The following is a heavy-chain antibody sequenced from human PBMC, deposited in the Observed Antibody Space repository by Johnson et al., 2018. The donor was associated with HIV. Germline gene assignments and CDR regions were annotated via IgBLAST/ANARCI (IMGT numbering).Heavy chain of an antibody. CDR1: GFTFDDYA. J-gene: IGHJ3*02. Sequence: VQLVESGGGLVQPGRSLRLSCAASGFTFDDYAMHWVRQAPGKGLEWVSGISWNSGSIGYADSVKGRFTISRDNAKNSLYLKMNSLRAEDTAVYYCARQGKRLSWGGAFDIWGQGTMVTVSS. CDR3: ARQGKRLSWGGAFDI. CDR2: ISWNSGSI. D-gene: IGHD6-13*01. V-gene: IGHV3-9*01.